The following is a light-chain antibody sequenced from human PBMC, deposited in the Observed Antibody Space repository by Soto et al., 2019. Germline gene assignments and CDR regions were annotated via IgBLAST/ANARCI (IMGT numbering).Light chain of an antibody. Sequence: QSVLTQPPSASGSPGQSVTISCTGTSSAVGGYNYISWYQQHPGKAPKLMIYEVSKRPSGVPDRFSGSKSGNTASLTVSGLQAEDEADYFCSSYAGSSHYVFGTGTKVTVL. CDR1: SSAVGGYNY. V-gene: IGLV2-8*01. CDR2: EVS. CDR3: SSYAGSSHYV. J-gene: IGLJ1*01.